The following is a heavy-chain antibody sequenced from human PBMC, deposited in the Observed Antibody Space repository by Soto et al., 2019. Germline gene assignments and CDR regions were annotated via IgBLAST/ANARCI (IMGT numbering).Heavy chain of an antibody. CDR2: IQSKTDGATT. Sequence: GGSLRLSCAASGFTFSYAWMNWVRQAPGKGLEWVGHIQSKTDGATTDYAAPVKGRFTISRDDSKNTLYLQMNSLKTEDTDVYYCSTGPVPFDYWGQGTLVTVSS. V-gene: IGHV3-15*01. CDR3: STGPVPFDY. CDR1: GFTFSYAW. D-gene: IGHD4-17*01. J-gene: IGHJ4*02.